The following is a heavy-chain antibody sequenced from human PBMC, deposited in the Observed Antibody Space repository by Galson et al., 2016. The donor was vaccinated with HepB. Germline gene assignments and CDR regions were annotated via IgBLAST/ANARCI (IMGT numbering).Heavy chain of an antibody. CDR2: IYPSDSDT. J-gene: IGHJ1*01. Sequence: QSGAEVKEPGESLKISCKGSGFNFSKLWIGWVRQMPGKGLEWMGIIYPSDSDTRYSPSFQGQVTISADRSINTAYLQWASLKPSDTATYYCARRLSAAAGGRGDFWGQGTRVTVSS. V-gene: IGHV5-51*01. D-gene: IGHD6-13*01. CDR3: ARRLSAAAGGRGDF. CDR1: GFNFSKLW.